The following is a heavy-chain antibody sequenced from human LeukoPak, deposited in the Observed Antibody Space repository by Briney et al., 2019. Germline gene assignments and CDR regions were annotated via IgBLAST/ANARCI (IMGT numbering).Heavy chain of an antibody. V-gene: IGHV4-59*01. Sequence: PSETLSLTCTVSGGSMRSYYWSWIRQPPGKGLEWIGYIYYSGTTKYNPSLKSRVTISVDTSKNQFSLKLNSLTAADTAVYYCARGHTESADDYGNWFHPWGQGTLVTVSS. D-gene: IGHD5-12*01. CDR2: IYYSGTT. CDR3: ARGHTESADDYGNWFHP. CDR1: GGSMRSYY. J-gene: IGHJ5*02.